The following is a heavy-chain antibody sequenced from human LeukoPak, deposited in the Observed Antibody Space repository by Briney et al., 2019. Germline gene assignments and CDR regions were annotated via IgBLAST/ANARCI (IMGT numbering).Heavy chain of an antibody. CDR3: ARDRRWLRGSYGMDV. D-gene: IGHD5-12*01. Sequence: SETLSLTCTVSGGSISSYYWSWIRQPPGKGLESIGYIYYSGSTNYNPSLKSRVTISVDTSKNQFSLKLSSVTAADTAVYYCARDRRWLRGSYGMDVWGQGTTVTVSS. V-gene: IGHV4-59*01. J-gene: IGHJ6*02. CDR1: GGSISSYY. CDR2: IYYSGST.